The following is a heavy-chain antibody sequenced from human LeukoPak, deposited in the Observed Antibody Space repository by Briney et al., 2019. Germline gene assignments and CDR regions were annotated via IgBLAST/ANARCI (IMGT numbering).Heavy chain of an antibody. CDR1: GGSFSGYY. CDR3: ARRLGTSSWLDY. CDR2: IYYSGDT. Sequence: PSETLSLTCAVYGGSFSGYYWSWIRQPPGKGLEWIGYIYYSGDTNYNPSLKSRVTISVDTSKNQFSLKLSSVTAADTAVYYCARRLGTSSWLDYWGQGTLVTVSS. J-gene: IGHJ4*02. V-gene: IGHV4-59*08. D-gene: IGHD6-13*01.